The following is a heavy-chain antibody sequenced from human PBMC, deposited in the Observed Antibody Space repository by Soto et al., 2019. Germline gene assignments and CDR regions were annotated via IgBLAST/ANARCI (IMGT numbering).Heavy chain of an antibody. D-gene: IGHD1-1*01. V-gene: IGHV3-23*01. CDR2: ISGSGDTT. Sequence: GGSLRLSCVASGFTFSNYAMSWVRQAPGKGLEWVSGISGSGDTTYYPDSVKGRFTISGDNSKNTLYLQMNGLRAEDTAVYFCAKAPHDYHNFNWFDPWGQGTLVTVSS. CDR1: GFTFSNYA. CDR3: AKAPHDYHNFNWFDP. J-gene: IGHJ5*02.